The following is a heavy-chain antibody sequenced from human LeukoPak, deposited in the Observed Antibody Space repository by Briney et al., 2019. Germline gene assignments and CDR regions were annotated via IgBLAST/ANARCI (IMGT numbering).Heavy chain of an antibody. CDR1: GFIFSHYG. V-gene: IGHV3-23*01. CDR3: AKEGVVVVAVTPHY. D-gene: IGHD2-15*01. CDR2: ISGSGGST. Sequence: GGSLRLSCTASGFIFSHYGMHWVRQAPGKGLEWVSAISGSGGSTYYADSVKGRFTISRDNPKNTLYLQINSLGAEDTAVYYCAKEGVVVVAVTPHYWGQGTLVTVSS. J-gene: IGHJ4*02.